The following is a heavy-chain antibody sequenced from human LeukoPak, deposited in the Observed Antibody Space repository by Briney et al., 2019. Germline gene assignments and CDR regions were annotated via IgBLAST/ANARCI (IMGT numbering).Heavy chain of an antibody. V-gene: IGHV3-23*01. J-gene: IGHJ3*02. CDR3: ARDCGSDCSQAFDI. CDR2: ITPRGGST. CDR1: GFTFSSYP. Sequence: PGGSLRLSCVASGFTFSSYPMCWVRQAPGKGLEWVSGITPRGGSTYYADSVKGRFTFSRDNSKNTLNLQMNRLRAEDTAVYYCARDCGSDCSQAFDIWGQGTMVTVSS. D-gene: IGHD2-21*02.